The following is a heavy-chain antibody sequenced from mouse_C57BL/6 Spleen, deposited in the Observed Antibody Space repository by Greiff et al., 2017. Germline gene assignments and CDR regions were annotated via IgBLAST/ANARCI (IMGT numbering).Heavy chain of an antibody. CDR3: ARDSSGYFAY. CDR1: GYTFTSYW. V-gene: IGHV1-55*01. Sequence: QVQLQQSGAELVKPGASVKMSCKASGYTFTSYWITWVKQRPGQGLEWIGDIFPGSGSTNYNEKFKSKATLTVDTSSSTAYMQLSSLTSEDSAVYYCARDSSGYFAYWGQGTLVTVSA. CDR2: IFPGSGST. D-gene: IGHD3-2*02. J-gene: IGHJ3*01.